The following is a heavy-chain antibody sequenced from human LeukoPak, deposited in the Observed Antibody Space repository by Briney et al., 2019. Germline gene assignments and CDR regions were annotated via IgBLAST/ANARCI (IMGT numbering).Heavy chain of an antibody. J-gene: IGHJ4*02. CDR2: ISSSSSTI. CDR3: ARDSSEFPYYDFWSGYYPYCFDY. D-gene: IGHD3-3*01. Sequence: GGSLRLSCAASGFTFSGYSMNWVRQAPGKGLEWVSYISSSSSTIYYADSVKGRFTISRDNAKNSLYLQMNSLRAEDTAVYYCARDSSEFPYYDFWSGYYPYCFDYWGQGTLVTVSS. V-gene: IGHV3-48*01. CDR1: GFTFSGYS.